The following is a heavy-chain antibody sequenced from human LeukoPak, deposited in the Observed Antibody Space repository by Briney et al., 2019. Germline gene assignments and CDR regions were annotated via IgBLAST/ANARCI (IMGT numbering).Heavy chain of an antibody. J-gene: IGHJ4*02. Sequence: PGGSLRLSCAASGFTFSSYAMSWVRQAPGKGLEWVSAISGSGGSTYYADSVKGRFAMSRDNSNNTIFLEMNTLRPDDTGVYFCATPHYGGYYDMFDSWGPGTQVIVSS. V-gene: IGHV3-23*01. CDR3: ATPHYGGYYDMFDS. D-gene: IGHD4-17*01. CDR1: GFTFSSYA. CDR2: ISGSGGST.